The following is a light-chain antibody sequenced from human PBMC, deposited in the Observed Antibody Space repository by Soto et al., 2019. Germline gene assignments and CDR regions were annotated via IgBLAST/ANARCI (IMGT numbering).Light chain of an antibody. CDR2: GAS. CDR3: QQYGGSPLT. Sequence: EIVLTQSPGTLSLSPGERATLSCRASQSVTSTYLAWYQQKPGQAPRLLIYGASNRATGIPDRFTGSGSGTDFTHTISRLEPEDFAVYYCQQYGGSPLTFGGGTKVEIK. J-gene: IGKJ4*01. V-gene: IGKV3-20*01. CDR1: QSVTSTY.